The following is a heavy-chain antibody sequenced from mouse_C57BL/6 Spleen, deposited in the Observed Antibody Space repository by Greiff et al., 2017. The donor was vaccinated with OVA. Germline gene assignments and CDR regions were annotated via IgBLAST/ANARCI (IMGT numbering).Heavy chain of an antibody. CDR2: ISDGGSYT. V-gene: IGHV5-4*01. J-gene: IGHJ2*01. CDR3: ARAPHYYGFDY. D-gene: IGHD1-2*01. Sequence: EVHLVESGGGLVKPGGSLKLSCAASGFTFSSYAMSWVRQTPEKRLEWVATISDGGSYTYYPDNVKGRFTISRDNAKNNLYLQMSHLKSEDTAMYYCARAPHYYGFDYWGQGTTLTVSS. CDR1: GFTFSSYA.